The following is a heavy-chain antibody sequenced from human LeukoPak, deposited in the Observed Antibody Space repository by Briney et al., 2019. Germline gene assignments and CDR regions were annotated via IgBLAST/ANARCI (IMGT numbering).Heavy chain of an antibody. CDR1: GGSINHYH. Sequence: PSETLSLTCTVSGGSINHYHWNWDRQPPGKGLEWVGDIYYSGSTNYTPSLKSRVTISVDTSNNQFSLKLNSVTAADTAVYYCARARDGYNFYFDYWGQGTLVTVSS. CDR2: IYYSGST. CDR3: ARARDGYNFYFDY. D-gene: IGHD5-24*01. V-gene: IGHV4-59*01. J-gene: IGHJ4*02.